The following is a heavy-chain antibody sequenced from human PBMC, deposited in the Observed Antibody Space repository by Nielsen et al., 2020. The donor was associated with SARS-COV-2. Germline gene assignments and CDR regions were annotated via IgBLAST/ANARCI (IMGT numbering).Heavy chain of an antibody. V-gene: IGHV3-30-3*01. CDR1: GFTFSSYA. CDR3: ARDLGSLTGYYIMYYFDY. CDR2: ISYDGSNK. Sequence: GESLKISCAASGFTFSSYAMHWVRQAPGKGLEWVAVISYDGSNKYYADSVKGRFTISRDNSKNTLYLQMNSLRAEDTAVYYCARDLGSLTGYYIMYYFDYWGQGTLVTVSS. D-gene: IGHD3-9*01. J-gene: IGHJ4*02.